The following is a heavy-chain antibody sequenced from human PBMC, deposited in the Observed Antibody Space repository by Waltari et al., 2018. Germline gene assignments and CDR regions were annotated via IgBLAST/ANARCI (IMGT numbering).Heavy chain of an antibody. V-gene: IGHV4-59*01. CDR2: IYYSGST. Sequence: QVQLQESGPGLVKPSETLSLTCTVSGGSIRSYYWSWIRQPPGKGLEWIGYIYYSGSTNYNPSLKSRVTISVDTSKNQFSLKLSSVTAADTAVYYCARGTPYYYGSGSYPLFDYWGQGTLVTVSS. J-gene: IGHJ4*02. CDR1: GGSIRSYY. CDR3: ARGTPYYYGSGSYPLFDY. D-gene: IGHD3-10*01.